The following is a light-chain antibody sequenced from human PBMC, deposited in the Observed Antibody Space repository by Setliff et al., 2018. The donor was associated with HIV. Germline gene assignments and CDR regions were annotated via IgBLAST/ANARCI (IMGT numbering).Light chain of an antibody. CDR3: SSYTSSSTLV. J-gene: IGLJ1*01. CDR1: SSDVGGYNY. Sequence: QSALTQPASVSGSPGQSITISCTGTSSDVGGYNYVSWYQQHPGKAPKLMIYDVTTRPSGVSNRFSGSKSGNTASLTISGLHAEDEADYYCSSYTSSSTLVFGTGPKVTVL. V-gene: IGLV2-14*03. CDR2: DVT.